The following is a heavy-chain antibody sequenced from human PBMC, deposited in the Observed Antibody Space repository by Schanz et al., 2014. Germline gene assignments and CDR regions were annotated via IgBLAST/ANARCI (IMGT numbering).Heavy chain of an antibody. CDR2: INPSGGST. V-gene: IGHV1-46*03. J-gene: IGHJ4*02. CDR3: GRGFSRSYIDF. D-gene: IGHD6-6*01. CDR1: RSTFSSYT. Sequence: QVQLVQSGAEVKKPGPSVKVSCKASRSTFSSYTISWVRQARGQGLEWMGMINPSGGSTTYAQKFQGRITVTTDTSTSTVYLELSSLRSDDTAVYYCGRGFSRSYIDFWGQGTLITVSS.